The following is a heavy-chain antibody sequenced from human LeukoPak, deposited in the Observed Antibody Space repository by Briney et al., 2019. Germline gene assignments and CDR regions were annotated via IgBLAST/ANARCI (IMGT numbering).Heavy chain of an antibody. V-gene: IGHV3-64*01. D-gene: IGHD3-22*01. CDR1: GFTFSSYA. Sequence: PGGSLRLSCAASGFTFSSYAMHWVRQAPGKGLEYVSAISSNGGSTYYANSVKGRFTISRDNSKNTLYLQMGSLRAEDMAVYYCARDGEGGYYDSTHLGFDYWGQGTLVTVSS. CDR3: ARDGEGGYYDSTHLGFDY. J-gene: IGHJ4*02. CDR2: ISSNGGST.